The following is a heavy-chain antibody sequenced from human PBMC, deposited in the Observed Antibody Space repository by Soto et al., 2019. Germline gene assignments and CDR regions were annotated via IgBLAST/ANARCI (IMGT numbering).Heavy chain of an antibody. J-gene: IGHJ6*02. CDR2: ISISSGYI. Sequence: EVQLVESGGGLVKPGGSLRLSCAASGFAFNSHSMTWVRQAPGKGLEWVSSISISSGYIYYADSVRGRFTISRDNSKISLSLEMNSLRVDDTAVYFCARAPLLSSRHVNSLYYYGMDVWGPGTTVTVAS. CDR3: ARAPLLSSRHVNSLYYYGMDV. CDR1: GFAFNSHS. D-gene: IGHD3-16*02. V-gene: IGHV3-21*01.